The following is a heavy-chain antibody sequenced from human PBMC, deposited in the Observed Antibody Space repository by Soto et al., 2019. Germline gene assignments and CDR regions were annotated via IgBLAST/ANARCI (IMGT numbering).Heavy chain of an antibody. CDR3: ARGDSSSWLLTLAAFDI. V-gene: IGHV3-48*02. CDR2: ISSSSSTI. CDR1: GFTFSSYS. D-gene: IGHD6-13*01. J-gene: IGHJ3*02. Sequence: EVQLVESGGGLVQPGGSLRLSCAASGFTFSSYSMNWVRQAPGKGLEWVSYISSSSSTIYYADSVKGRFTISRDNAKNSLYLQMSSLRDEDTAVYYCARGDSSSWLLTLAAFDIWGQGTMVTVSS.